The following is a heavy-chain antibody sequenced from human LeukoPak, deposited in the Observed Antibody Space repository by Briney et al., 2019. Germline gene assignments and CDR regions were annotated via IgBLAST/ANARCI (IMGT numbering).Heavy chain of an antibody. V-gene: IGHV3-23*01. D-gene: IGHD3-22*01. Sequence: GGSLRLSCAASGFTFSSYSMNWVRQAPGKGLEWVSAISGSGGSTYYADSVKGRFTISRDNSKNTLYLQMNSLRAEDTAVYYCAKDATWLYFQHWGQGTLVTVSS. CDR1: GFTFSSYS. CDR2: ISGSGGST. J-gene: IGHJ1*01. CDR3: AKDATWLYFQH.